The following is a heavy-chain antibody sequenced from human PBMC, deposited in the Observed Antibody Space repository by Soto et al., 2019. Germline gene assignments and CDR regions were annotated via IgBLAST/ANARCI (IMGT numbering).Heavy chain of an antibody. V-gene: IGHV1-69*13. CDR1: GGTFSSYA. J-gene: IGHJ4*02. CDR2: IIPIFGTA. Sequence: SVKVSCKASGGTFSSYAISWVRQAPGQGLEWMGGIIPIFGTANYAQKFQGRVTITADESTSTAYMELSSLRSEDTAVYYCARGSDYYDSSGYYVDYWGQGTLVTVSS. CDR3: ARGSDYYDSSGYYVDY. D-gene: IGHD3-22*01.